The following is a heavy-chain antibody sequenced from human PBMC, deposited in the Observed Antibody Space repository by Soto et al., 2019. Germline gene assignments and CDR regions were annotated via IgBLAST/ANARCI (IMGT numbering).Heavy chain of an antibody. CDR1: GYSFTSYW. Sequence: PGESLKISCKGSGYSFTSYWIGWVRQMPGKGLEWMGIIYPGDSDTRYSPSFQGQVTISADKSISTAYLQWSSLKASDTAMYYFARSHRGYSYGYFPDAFDIWGQGTMVTVSS. D-gene: IGHD5-18*01. V-gene: IGHV5-51*01. CDR3: ARSHRGYSYGYFPDAFDI. J-gene: IGHJ3*02. CDR2: IYPGDSDT.